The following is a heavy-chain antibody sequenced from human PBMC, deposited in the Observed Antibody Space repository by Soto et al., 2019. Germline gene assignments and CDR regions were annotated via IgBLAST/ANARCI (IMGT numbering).Heavy chain of an antibody. CDR2: IIPIFGTA. Sequence: QVQLVQSGAEVKKPGSSVKVSCKASGGTFSSYAISWVRQAPGQGLEWMGGIIPIFGTANYAQKFQGRVTITADESTSTAYMELSSLRSEDTAVYYCARPSRPPSDAANYYYYGMDVWGQGTTVTVSS. V-gene: IGHV1-69*12. CDR1: GGTFSSYA. D-gene: IGHD6-13*01. CDR3: ARPSRPPSDAANYYYYGMDV. J-gene: IGHJ6*02.